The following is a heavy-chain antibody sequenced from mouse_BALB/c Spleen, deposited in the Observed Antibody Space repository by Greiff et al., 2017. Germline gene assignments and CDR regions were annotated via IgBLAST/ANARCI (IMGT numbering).Heavy chain of an antibody. V-gene: IGHV2-9-2*01. CDR2: IWTGGGT. CDR1: GFSLTSYD. Sequence: VKLMESGPGLVAPSQSLSITCTVSGFSLTSYDISWIRQPPGKGLEWLGVIWTGGGTNYNSAFMSRLSISKDNSKSQVFLKMNSLQTDDTAIYYCVRAHYGSSYGAMDYWGQGTSVTVSS. CDR3: VRAHYGSSYGAMDY. J-gene: IGHJ4*01. D-gene: IGHD1-1*01.